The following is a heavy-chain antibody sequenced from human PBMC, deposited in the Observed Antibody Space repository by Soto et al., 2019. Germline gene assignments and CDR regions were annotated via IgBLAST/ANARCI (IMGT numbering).Heavy chain of an antibody. J-gene: IGHJ6*02. Sequence: QVQLQESGPGLVKPSQTLSLSCTVSGASISSGGHYWSWIRQHPGKGLAWIGYISHSGGTYYSPSLKSRVTISVDTSKSQFSLKLTSVTAADTAVYYCSRTYSNFEEDDYYCYGMDVWGPGTTVTVSS. CDR1: GASISSGGHY. V-gene: IGHV4-31*03. CDR2: ISHSGGT. D-gene: IGHD4-4*01. CDR3: SRTYSNFEEDDYYCYGMDV.